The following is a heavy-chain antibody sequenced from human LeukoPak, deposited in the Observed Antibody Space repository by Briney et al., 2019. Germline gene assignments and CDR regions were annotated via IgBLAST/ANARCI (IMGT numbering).Heavy chain of an antibody. V-gene: IGHV3-7*01. J-gene: IGHJ4*02. CDR2: IKPDGSQR. Sequence: GGTLRLSCAASGFRFRDYWMDWLRQAPGMGLEWVASIKPDGSQRDYVDSVKGRFTISRDNAQNSLYLQMNSLRVEDTAVYYCARDDASSSFTYWGQGALVTVSS. CDR1: GFRFRDYW. CDR3: ARDDASSSFTY. D-gene: IGHD3-16*01.